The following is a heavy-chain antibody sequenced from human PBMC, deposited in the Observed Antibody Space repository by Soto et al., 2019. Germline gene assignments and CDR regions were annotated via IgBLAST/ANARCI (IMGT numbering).Heavy chain of an antibody. V-gene: IGHV2-5*02. J-gene: IGHJ5*02. Sequence: ESGPTLVNPTQTLTLTCTLSGFSLSTSGVGVGWIRQPPGKALEWLALIYWDDDKRYSPSLKSRLTITKDTSKNQVVLTMTNMDPVDTATYYCAHSGGEGRPITIFGVVISPNWFDPWGQGTLVTVSS. CDR1: GFSLSTSGVG. D-gene: IGHD3-3*01. CDR2: IYWDDDK. CDR3: AHSGGEGRPITIFGVVISPNWFDP.